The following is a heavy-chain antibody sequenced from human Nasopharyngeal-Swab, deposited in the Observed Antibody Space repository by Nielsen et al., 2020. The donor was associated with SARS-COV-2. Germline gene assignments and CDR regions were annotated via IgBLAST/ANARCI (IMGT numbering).Heavy chain of an antibody. D-gene: IGHD6-13*01. CDR2: IKQDGSET. J-gene: IGHJ2*01. Sequence: GGSLRLSCAASGFTLSSFWMTWVRQAPGKGLEWVANIKQDGSETYYVDSVKGRFTISRDNAKNSLYLQMNSLRADDTAVYYFARLSGSSWDFDLWGRGTLVTVSS. CDR3: ARLSGSSWDFDL. CDR1: GFTLSSFW. V-gene: IGHV3-7*01.